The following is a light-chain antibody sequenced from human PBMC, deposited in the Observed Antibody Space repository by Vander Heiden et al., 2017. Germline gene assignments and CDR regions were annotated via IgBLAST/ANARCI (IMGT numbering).Light chain of an antibody. CDR3: QQSDNTPYT. CDR1: QSISNY. CDR2: GAP. V-gene: IGKV1-39*01. J-gene: IGKJ2*01. Sequence: DIQMTQSPSSLSASVGDRVTITCRASQSISNYLNWYQQKPGRAPKLLIYGAPSLQSGVPSRFSGSGSGTDFTLTISSLQPEDFATYYCQQSDNTPYTFGQGTRLEIK.